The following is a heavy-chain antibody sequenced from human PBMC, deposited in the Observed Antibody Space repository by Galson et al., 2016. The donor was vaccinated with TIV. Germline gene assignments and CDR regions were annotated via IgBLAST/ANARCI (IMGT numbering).Heavy chain of an antibody. D-gene: IGHD3-22*01. J-gene: IGHJ3*02. V-gene: IGHV1-2*02. CDR1: GYIFINYY. CDR3: ARADTTHFSDTSGYYYGDAFDI. Sequence: CKASGYIFINYYIHWVRQAPGQGLEWLGWLNPDSGATQYAQKFQGRATMTRDTSISTAYMELRRLISDDTAVYYCARADTTHFSDTSGYYYGDAFDIWGQGTMVTVSS. CDR2: LNPDSGAT.